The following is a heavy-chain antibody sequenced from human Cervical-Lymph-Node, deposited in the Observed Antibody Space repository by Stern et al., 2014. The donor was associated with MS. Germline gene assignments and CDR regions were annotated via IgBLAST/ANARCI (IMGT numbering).Heavy chain of an antibody. CDR3: ARGGTRDALDV. D-gene: IGHD1-26*01. Sequence: VQLVESGAEVKNPGASVGVSCKASGYTFTAHYFHWVRQAPGQGLQWMGWINPNNGDTNYAQKFKVRVTMTRDTSISTAFMELSRLTSDDTAVYYCARGGTRDALDVWGQGTMVTVSS. CDR1: GYTFTAHY. CDR2: INPNNGDT. J-gene: IGHJ3*01. V-gene: IGHV1-2*02.